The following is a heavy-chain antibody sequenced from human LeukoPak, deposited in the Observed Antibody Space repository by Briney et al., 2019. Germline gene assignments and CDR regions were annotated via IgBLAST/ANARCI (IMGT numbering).Heavy chain of an antibody. CDR2: ISRSGSTI. Sequence: PGGSLRLSCAASGLTFSDYYMSWIRQAPGKGLERVSYISRSGSTIYYADSVKGRFTISRDNAKNSLYLQMNSLRAEDTAVYYCVRARNYYDSSGCVGYYFDYWGQGTLVTVSS. CDR3: VRARNYYDSSGCVGYYFDY. CDR1: GLTFSDYY. J-gene: IGHJ4*02. V-gene: IGHV3-11*01. D-gene: IGHD3-22*01.